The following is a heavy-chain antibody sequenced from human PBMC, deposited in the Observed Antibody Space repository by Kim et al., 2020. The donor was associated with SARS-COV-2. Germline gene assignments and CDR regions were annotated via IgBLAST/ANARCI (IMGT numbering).Heavy chain of an antibody. D-gene: IGHD2-2*01. J-gene: IGHJ4*02. CDR1: GFTFGNYA. V-gene: IGHV3-23*01. CDR2: IGASGRST. Sequence: GGSLTLSCAASGFTFGNYAMAWVRQAPEKGLEWVSAIGASGRSTYYADSVKGRFTISRDNSMNTNSLEMNSLGYQDTGTYYCAKGTRGHQQERYFDYWGQATVVIVAS. CDR3: AKGTRGHQQERYFDY.